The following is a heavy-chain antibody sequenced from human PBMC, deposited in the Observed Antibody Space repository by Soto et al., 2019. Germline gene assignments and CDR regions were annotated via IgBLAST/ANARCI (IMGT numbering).Heavy chain of an antibody. CDR1: GYTFTSYY. CDR3: ATKGRYSYGFGY. Sequence: QVQLVQSGAEVKKPGASVKVSCKASGYTFTSYYMHWVRQAPGQGLEWMGIINPSGGSTSYAQKFQGRVTLTRDTSTSSVYMELSSLRSEDTAVYYCATKGRYSYGFGYWGQGTLVTVAS. D-gene: IGHD5-18*01. CDR2: INPSGGST. V-gene: IGHV1-46*01. J-gene: IGHJ4*02.